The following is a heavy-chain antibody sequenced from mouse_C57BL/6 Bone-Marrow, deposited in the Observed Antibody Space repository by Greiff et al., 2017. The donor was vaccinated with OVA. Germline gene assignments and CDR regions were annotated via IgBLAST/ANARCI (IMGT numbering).Heavy chain of an antibody. Sequence: QVQLQQSGPELVKPGASVKLSCKASGYTFTGYDITWVNQRPEQGLGWIGWIYPRDGSTKYNEKFKGKATLTVDTSSSTAYMELHSLTSEDSAVYFCARGPITTVAHFDYWGQGTTLTVSS. V-gene: IGHV1-85*01. CDR2: IYPRDGST. D-gene: IGHD1-1*01. CDR1: GYTFTGYD. CDR3: ARGPITTVAHFDY. J-gene: IGHJ2*01.